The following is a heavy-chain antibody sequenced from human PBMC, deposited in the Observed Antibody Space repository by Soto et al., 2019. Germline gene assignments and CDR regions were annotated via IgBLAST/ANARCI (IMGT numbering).Heavy chain of an antibody. J-gene: IGHJ4*02. D-gene: IGHD2-15*01. CDR2: ISHDGGEE. CDR1: GFTFGNYG. CDR3: AKGGGQWWFIDY. Sequence: QVQLVESGGGVVQPGRSLRLSCAGSGFTFGNYGMHWVRQAPGKGLEWLTVISHDGGEEYYIDAVKGRFTISRDNSKKTVYLDMKGVRAEDTAVYYCAKGGGQWWFIDYWGQGTLVTVSS. V-gene: IGHV3-30*18.